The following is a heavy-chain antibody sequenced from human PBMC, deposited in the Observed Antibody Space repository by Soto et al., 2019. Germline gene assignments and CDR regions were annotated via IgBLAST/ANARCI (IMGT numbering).Heavy chain of an antibody. Sequence: GGSLRLSCVGSGFTFSTYSINWVRQAPGKGLEWVSSISSRSDIYYADSVKGRFTISRDNAKNSVSLQMNSLRAEDTAVYYCAREYTAWPLAYGLDVWGQGTTVTVS. D-gene: IGHD2-2*02. J-gene: IGHJ6*02. V-gene: IGHV3-21*01. CDR3: AREYTAWPLAYGLDV. CDR2: ISSRSDI. CDR1: GFTFSTYS.